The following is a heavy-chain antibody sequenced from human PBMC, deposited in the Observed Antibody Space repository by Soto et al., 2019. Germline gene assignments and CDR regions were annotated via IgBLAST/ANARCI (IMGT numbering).Heavy chain of an antibody. D-gene: IGHD6-19*01. Sequence: GGSLRLSCAASGFTFSSYAMSWVRQAPGKGLEWVSAINGSGGSTYYADSVKGRFTISRDNSKNTLYLQMNSLRAEDTAVYYCAKQTSAVAALEYFQHWGQGTLVTVSS. V-gene: IGHV3-23*01. CDR3: AKQTSAVAALEYFQH. CDR1: GFTFSSYA. J-gene: IGHJ1*01. CDR2: INGSGGST.